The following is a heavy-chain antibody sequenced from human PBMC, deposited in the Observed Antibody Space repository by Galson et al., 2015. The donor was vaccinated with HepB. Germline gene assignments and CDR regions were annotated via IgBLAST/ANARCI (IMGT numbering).Heavy chain of an antibody. Sequence: SVKVSCKVSGYTLSELSMHWVRQAPGKGLEWMGGFDPEDDETIYAQKFQGRVTMTEETSTDTAYMELSSLRSEDTAVYYCATVRRRSSWSGLYSYNYNAMDVWGQGTTVIVS. CDR2: FDPEDDET. CDR3: ATVRRRSSWSGLYSYNYNAMDV. J-gene: IGHJ6*02. CDR1: GYTLSELS. D-gene: IGHD6-13*01. V-gene: IGHV1-24*01.